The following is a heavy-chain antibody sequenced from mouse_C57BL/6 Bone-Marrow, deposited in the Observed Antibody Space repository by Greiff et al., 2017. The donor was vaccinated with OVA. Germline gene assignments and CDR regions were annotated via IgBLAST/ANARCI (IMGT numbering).Heavy chain of an antibody. V-gene: IGHV2-2*01. CDR1: GFSLTSYG. CDR3: ARNPLDY. Sequence: VKLMESGPGLVQPSQSLSIPCTVSGFSLTSYGVHWVRQSPGTGLEWLGVIWSGGSTDYNAAFISRLSISKDNSKSQVFFKMNSLQADDTARYYCARNPLDYWGQGTTLTVSS. CDR2: IWSGGST. J-gene: IGHJ2*01.